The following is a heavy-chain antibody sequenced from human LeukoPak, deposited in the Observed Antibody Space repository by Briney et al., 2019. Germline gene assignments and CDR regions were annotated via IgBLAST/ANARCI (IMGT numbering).Heavy chain of an antibody. D-gene: IGHD3-22*01. CDR2: INHSGTT. J-gene: IGHJ4*02. Sequence: SETLSLTCAAYGGSFSDYYWSWIRQPPGKGLEWIGEINHSGTTVYSPSLKSRLTISLDTSKNQFSLKLTSVTAADTAVYYCARDFDTSGYCFHYWGQGTLVTVSS. V-gene: IGHV4-34*01. CDR1: GGSFSDYY. CDR3: ARDFDTSGYCFHY.